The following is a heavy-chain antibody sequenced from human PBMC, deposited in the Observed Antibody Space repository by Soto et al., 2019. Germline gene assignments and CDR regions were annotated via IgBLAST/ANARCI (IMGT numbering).Heavy chain of an antibody. V-gene: IGHV3-53*01. CDR3: ARSSNSIAAAGTGFDY. CDR2: IYSGGST. CDR1: GFTVSSNY. D-gene: IGHD6-13*01. Sequence: GGSLRLSGAASGFTVSSNYMSWVRQAPGKGLEWVSVIYSGGSTYYADSVKGRFTISRDNSKNTLYLQMNSLRAEDTAVYYCARSSNSIAAAGTGFDYWGQGTLVTVSS. J-gene: IGHJ4*02.